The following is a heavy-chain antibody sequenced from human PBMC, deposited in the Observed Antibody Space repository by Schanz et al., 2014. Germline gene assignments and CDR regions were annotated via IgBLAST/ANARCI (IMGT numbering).Heavy chain of an antibody. J-gene: IGHJ3*02. CDR3: AKGRFGELSAFDI. CDR2: INWSDGGST. D-gene: IGHD3-10*01. CDR1: GFTFGDYA. V-gene: IGHV3-23*01. Sequence: EVQLLESGGGLVQPGGSLRLSCAASGFTFGDYAMTWVRQAPGKGLEWVSRINWSDGGSTGYADSVRGRFTMSRDNSKNTLYLQINSLRAGDAAVYYCAKGRFGELSAFDIWGQGTMVTVSS.